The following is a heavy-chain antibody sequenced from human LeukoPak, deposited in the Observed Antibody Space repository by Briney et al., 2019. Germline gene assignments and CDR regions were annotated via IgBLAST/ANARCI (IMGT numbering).Heavy chain of an antibody. CDR1: GFTFSTYG. J-gene: IGHJ3*02. V-gene: IGHV3-30*02. D-gene: IGHD3-9*01. CDR2: IRNGGSNE. Sequence: TGGSLRLSCAVSGFTFSTYGMHWVRQAPGKGLEWVAFIRNGGSNEYYADSVKGRFTISRDNSKNTLYLQMNSLRAEDTAVYYCARVSELRYDAFDIWGQGTMVTVSS. CDR3: ARVSELRYDAFDI.